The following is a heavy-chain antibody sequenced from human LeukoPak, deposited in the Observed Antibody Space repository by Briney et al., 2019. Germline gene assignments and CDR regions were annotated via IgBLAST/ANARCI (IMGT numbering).Heavy chain of an antibody. Sequence: GGSLRLSCAASSFTFTSYAMSWVRQAPGKGLEWVSGISGSGGSTYYADSVKGRFTISRDNSKNTLYLQMNSLRAEDTAVYYCGKNRYSGSLSPFDIWGQGTMVTVSS. J-gene: IGHJ3*02. D-gene: IGHD1-26*01. CDR3: GKNRYSGSLSPFDI. CDR1: SFTFTSYA. V-gene: IGHV3-23*01. CDR2: ISGSGGST.